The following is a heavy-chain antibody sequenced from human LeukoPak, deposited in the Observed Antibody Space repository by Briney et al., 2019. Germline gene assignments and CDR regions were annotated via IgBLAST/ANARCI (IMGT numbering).Heavy chain of an antibody. CDR1: GYSLTSFD. V-gene: IGHV1-8*01. Sequence: ASVKVSCKASGYSLTSFDINWVRQGSGQGLEWMGWMNPKRGNTGYAPTFQGRVTITRDTSIDTAFMELSSLRPDDTAVYYCARGGSSSSYYNNYGMNVWGQGTTITVSS. CDR3: ARGGSSSSYYNNYGMNV. J-gene: IGHJ6*02. CDR2: MNPKRGNT. D-gene: IGHD6-13*01.